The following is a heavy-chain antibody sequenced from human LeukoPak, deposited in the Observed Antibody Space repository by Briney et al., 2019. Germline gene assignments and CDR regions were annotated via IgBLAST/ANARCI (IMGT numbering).Heavy chain of an antibody. CDR2: IKQDGSEK. CDR1: GFTFSTYW. Sequence: GGSLRLSCAASGFTFSTYWMSWVRQSRGKGLEWVAKIKQDGSEKYYVDSVKGRFTISRDNAKNTLYLQMNSLRAEDTAVYNCARDIEPADTVTFDTWGQGTLVTASP. D-gene: IGHD5-18*01. V-gene: IGHV3-7*01. CDR3: ARDIEPADTVTFDT. J-gene: IGHJ4*02.